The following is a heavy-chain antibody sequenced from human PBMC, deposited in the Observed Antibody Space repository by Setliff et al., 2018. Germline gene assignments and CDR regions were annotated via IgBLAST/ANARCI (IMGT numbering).Heavy chain of an antibody. J-gene: IGHJ4*02. CDR2: INQSGTT. V-gene: IGHV4-4*01. D-gene: IGHD1-1*01. CDR1: GDSISNDYW. CDR3: ARGVRTGHLDS. Sequence: LSLPCAVSGDSISNDYWWSWVRQPPERELEWIGEINQSGTTNYNPPLKGRATISVDDSKNQFSLNLNSVTVADTAVYFCARGVRTGHLDSWGQGTLVTVSS.